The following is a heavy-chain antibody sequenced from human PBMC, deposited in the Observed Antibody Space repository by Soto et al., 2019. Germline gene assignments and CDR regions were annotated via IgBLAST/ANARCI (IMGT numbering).Heavy chain of an antibody. CDR1: GGSVTSEHYY. J-gene: IGHJ4*02. CDR2: VFSTGST. D-gene: IGHD5-12*01. Sequence: QVQLQESGPGLVKSSETLSPTCTVSGGSVTSEHYYWNWLRKPPGKGLEWIGYVFSTGSTNYNPSLQSRLTMSLDESKNHFSLRLHSVTAADTAMYYCAGGTDGKKVAYWGQGALVTVSS. CDR3: AGGTDGKKVAY. V-gene: IGHV4-61*03.